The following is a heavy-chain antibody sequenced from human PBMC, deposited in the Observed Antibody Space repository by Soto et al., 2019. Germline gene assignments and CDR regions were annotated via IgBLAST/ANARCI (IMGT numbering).Heavy chain of an antibody. CDR3: TKAEVITIFVVPGY. CDR2: ISGSGGST. CDR1: GFTFSSYA. J-gene: IGHJ4*02. D-gene: IGHD3-3*01. Sequence: EGQLLESGGGLVQPGGSLRLSCAASGFTFSSYAMSWVRQAPGKGLEWVAGISGSGGSTFYADSVKGRFTISKDNSKNALYLQMNSLRAEDTAVYYCTKAEVITIFVVPGYWGQGTLVTVSS. V-gene: IGHV3-23*01.